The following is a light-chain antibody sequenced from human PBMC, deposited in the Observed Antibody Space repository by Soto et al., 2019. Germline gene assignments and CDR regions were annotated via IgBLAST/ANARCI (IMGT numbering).Light chain of an antibody. CDR3: QQSYSTLIT. Sequence: DIQMTQSPSSLPASVGDRVTITCRASQSISSFLNWYQKKAGKAPKLLIYAASSLQSGVPSRFSGSGSGTDFTLTISSLQPDDFATYYCQQSYSTLITFGQGARLEIK. CDR1: QSISSF. V-gene: IGKV1-39*01. J-gene: IGKJ5*01. CDR2: AAS.